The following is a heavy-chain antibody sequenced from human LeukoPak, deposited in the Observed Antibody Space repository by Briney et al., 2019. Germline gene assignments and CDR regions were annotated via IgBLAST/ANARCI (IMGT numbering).Heavy chain of an antibody. Sequence: GRSLRLSCAASGFTFSDYGMHWVRQAPGKGLEWVAVVSYDGTNEKYADPVKGRFTISRDNSKNTLSLQMNSLRAGDTAVYYCAKDWANGDYIDHWGQGTLVTVSS. V-gene: IGHV3-30*18. CDR3: AKDWANGDYIDH. CDR2: VSYDGTNE. J-gene: IGHJ4*02. D-gene: IGHD2-8*01. CDR1: GFTFSDYG.